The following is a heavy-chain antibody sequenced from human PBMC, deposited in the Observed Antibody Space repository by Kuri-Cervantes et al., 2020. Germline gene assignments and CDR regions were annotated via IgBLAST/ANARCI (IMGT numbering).Heavy chain of an antibody. CDR2: IYYSGST. Sequence: GSLRLSCTVSGGSISSYYWSWIRQPPGKGLEWIGYIYYSGSTNYNPSLKSRVTISVDTSKNQFSLKLSSVTAADTAVYYCARVPSGWYSFDYWGQGTLVTVSS. CDR3: ARVPSGWYSFDY. CDR1: GGSISSYY. J-gene: IGHJ4*02. V-gene: IGHV4-59*01. D-gene: IGHD6-19*01.